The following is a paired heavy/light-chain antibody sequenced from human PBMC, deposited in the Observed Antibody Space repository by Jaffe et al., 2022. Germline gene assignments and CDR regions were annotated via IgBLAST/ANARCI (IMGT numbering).Heavy chain of an antibody. J-gene: IGHJ2*01. D-gene: IGHD4-17*01. V-gene: IGHV5-51*03. CDR1: GYTFTSYW. CDR3: MKGGLRFDFDL. Sequence: EVQLVQSGAEVKKPGESLKISCKGSGYTFTSYWIGWVRQMPGKGLEWMGVIYPGDSDTRYSPSFQGQVTISADRSTSTAYLQWSSLKASDTAMYYCMKGGLRFDFDLWGRGTLVTVSS. CDR2: IYPGDSDT.
Light chain of an antibody. CDR1: QSLLHSNGYNY. Sequence: DIVMTQSPLSLPVTPGEPASISCRSSQSLLHSNGYNYLDWYLQKPGQSPQLLIYLGFNRASGVPDRFSGSGSGTDFTLKISRVEAEDVGVYYCMQALQTPLTFGGGTKVEIK. CDR2: LGF. J-gene: IGKJ4*01. CDR3: MQALQTPLT. V-gene: IGKV2-28*01.